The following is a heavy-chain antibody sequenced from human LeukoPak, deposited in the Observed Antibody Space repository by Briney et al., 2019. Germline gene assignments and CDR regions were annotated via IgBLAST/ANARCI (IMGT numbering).Heavy chain of an antibody. CDR2: ISYDGSNK. CDR3: ARDALYGYYHAFDI. D-gene: IGHD3-22*01. CDR1: GFTFSSYA. J-gene: IGHJ3*02. V-gene: IGHV3-30*04. Sequence: GGSLRLSCAASGFTFSSYAMHWVRQAPGKGLEWVAVISYDGSNKYYADSVKGRFTISRDNSKNTLYLQMNSLRAEDTAVYYCARDALYGYYHAFDIWGQGTMVTVSS.